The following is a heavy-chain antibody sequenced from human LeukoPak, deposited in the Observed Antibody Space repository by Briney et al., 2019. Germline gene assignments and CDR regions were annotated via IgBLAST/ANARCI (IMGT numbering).Heavy chain of an antibody. CDR3: ARVSDYYYYMDV. CDR1: GGSFSGYY. J-gene: IGHJ6*03. Sequence: SEILSLTCAVYGGSFSGYYWSWIRQPPGKGLEWIGSIYYSGSTYYNPSLKSRVAISLDKSRNQFSLKLSSVTAADTAVYYCARVSDYYYYMDVWGKGTTVIVSS. V-gene: IGHV4-34*01. CDR2: IYYSGST.